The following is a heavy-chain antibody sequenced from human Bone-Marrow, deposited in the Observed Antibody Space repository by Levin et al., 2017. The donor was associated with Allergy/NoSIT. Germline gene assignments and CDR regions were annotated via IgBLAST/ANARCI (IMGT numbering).Heavy chain of an antibody. CDR2: IYYTGIT. CDR1: GGSISSYY. Sequence: SETLSLTCTVSGGSISSYYWSWIRQPPGKGLEWIGYIYYTGITSYNPSLKSRVTMSLDTSKNQFSLKLSSVIAADTAVFFCAGGLGAMNVDYWGQGTLVTVPS. D-gene: IGHD3-16*01. J-gene: IGHJ4*02. CDR3: AGGLGAMNVDY. V-gene: IGHV4-59*01.